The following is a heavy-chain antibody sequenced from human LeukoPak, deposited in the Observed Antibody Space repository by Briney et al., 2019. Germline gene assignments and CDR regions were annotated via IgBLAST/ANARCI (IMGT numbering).Heavy chain of an antibody. D-gene: IGHD6-13*01. V-gene: IGHV4-59*08. CDR3: ARLSNNWGAWYRGGGGVYGMDV. Sequence: PSETLSLTCTVSGGSISSYYWSWIRQPPGKGLEWIGYIYYSGSTNYNPSLKSRVTISVDTSKNQFSLKLSSVTAADTAGFFWARLSNNWGAWYRGGGGVYGMDVWGQGTTVTVSS. CDR2: IYYSGST. J-gene: IGHJ6*02. CDR1: GGSISSYY.